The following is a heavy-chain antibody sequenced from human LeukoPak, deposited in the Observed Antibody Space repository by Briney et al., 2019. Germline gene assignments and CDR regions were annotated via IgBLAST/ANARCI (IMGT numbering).Heavy chain of an antibody. CDR2: INHSGST. V-gene: IGHV4-34*01. D-gene: IGHD3-22*01. CDR3: ARHFGYDDTSDYQGVPDH. CDR1: GFTFNTYA. Sequence: GSLRLSCAASGFTFNTYAMSWIRQPPGKGLEWIGEINHSGSTNYNPSLKSRVTISVDTSKTQFSLRLSSVTAADTAVYYCARHFGYDDTSDYQGVPDHWGQGSLVTVSS. J-gene: IGHJ4*02.